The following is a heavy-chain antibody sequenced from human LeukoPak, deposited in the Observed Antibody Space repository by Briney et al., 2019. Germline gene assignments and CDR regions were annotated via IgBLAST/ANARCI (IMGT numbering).Heavy chain of an antibody. CDR3: ASQYCSGGNCSDVYFDY. V-gene: IGHV3-33*01. J-gene: IGHJ4*02. CDR2: IGYDGSNK. Sequence: QPGRSLRLSCAASGFTFSNYGMHWVRQAPGKGLEWVAVIGYDGSNKYYADSVKGRFTISRDNSKNTLYLQMSSLRAEDTAVYHCASQYCSGGNCSDVYFDYWGQGTVVPVSS. CDR1: GFTFSNYG. D-gene: IGHD2-15*01.